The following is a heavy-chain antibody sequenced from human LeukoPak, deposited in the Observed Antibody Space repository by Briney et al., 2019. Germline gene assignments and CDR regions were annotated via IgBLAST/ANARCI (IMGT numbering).Heavy chain of an antibody. V-gene: IGHV1-2*02. D-gene: IGHD3-10*01. Sequence: ASVKVSCKASGYTFTGYYMHWVRQAPGQGLEWMGWINPNSGGTNYAQKFQGRVTMTRDTSISTAYVELSRLRSDDTAVYYCARDDGSGIDWFDPWGQGTLVTVSS. J-gene: IGHJ5*02. CDR2: INPNSGGT. CDR1: GYTFTGYY. CDR3: ARDDGSGIDWFDP.